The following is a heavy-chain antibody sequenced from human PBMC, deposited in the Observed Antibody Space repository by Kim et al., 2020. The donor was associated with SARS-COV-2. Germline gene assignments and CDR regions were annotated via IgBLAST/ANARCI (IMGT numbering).Heavy chain of an antibody. CDR3: ARGGRLWREAFDI. J-gene: IGHJ3*02. Sequence: YNPSLKSRVTISVDTSKNQFSLKLSSVTAADTAVYYCARGGRLWREAFDIWGQGTMVTVSS. D-gene: IGHD2-21*01. V-gene: IGHV4-34*01.